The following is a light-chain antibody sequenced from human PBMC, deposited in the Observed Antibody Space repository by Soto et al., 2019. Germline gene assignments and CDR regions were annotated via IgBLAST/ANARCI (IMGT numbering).Light chain of an antibody. V-gene: IGKV3-15*01. J-gene: IGKJ4*01. CDR3: QQYNNWHS. CDR2: GAS. CDR1: QSVGSS. Sequence: EIVMTQSPATLSVSPGERATLSCRASQSVGSSLAWYQQKRGQAPRLLIHGASTRATGIPARFSGSGSGTEFTLTISSLQSEDFAVYYCQQYNNWHSFGGGTKVEIK.